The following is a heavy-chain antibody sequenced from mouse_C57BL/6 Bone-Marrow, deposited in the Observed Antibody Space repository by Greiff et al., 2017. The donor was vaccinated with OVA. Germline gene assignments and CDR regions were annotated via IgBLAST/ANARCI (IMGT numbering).Heavy chain of an antibody. CDR3: AQSTYYCSSGGW. Sequence: QVQLQQSGAELARPGASVKLSCKASGYTFTSYGISWVKQRTGQGLEWIGEIYTRSGNHYYNEKFKGKAILTADKSSSQAYMELRSLSSEDSAVYFCAQSTYYCSSGGWWGQGTTLSVSS. CDR1: GYTFTSYG. V-gene: IGHV1-81*01. D-gene: IGHD1-1*01. CDR2: IYTRSGNH. J-gene: IGHJ2*01.